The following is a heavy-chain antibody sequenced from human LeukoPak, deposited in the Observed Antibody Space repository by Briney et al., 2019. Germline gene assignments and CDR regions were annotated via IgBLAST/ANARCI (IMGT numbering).Heavy chain of an antibody. J-gene: IGHJ4*02. D-gene: IGHD3-3*01. CDR1: GFTFSSYS. V-gene: IGHV3-21*01. Sequence: PGGSLRLACAASGFTFSSYSMNWVRQAPGEGLEWVSSISSSSSYIYYADSVKGRFTISRDNAKNSLYLQMNSLRAEDTAVYYCASYELYAPFDYWGQGTLVTVSS. CDR3: ASYELYAPFDY. CDR2: ISSSSSYI.